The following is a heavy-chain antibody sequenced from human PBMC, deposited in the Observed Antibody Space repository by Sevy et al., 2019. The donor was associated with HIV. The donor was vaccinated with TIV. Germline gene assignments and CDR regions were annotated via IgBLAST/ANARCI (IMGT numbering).Heavy chain of an antibody. CDR3: VKEGRDDFNPYLDF. CDR1: GFTFGGYM. D-gene: IGHD3-10*01. V-gene: IGHV3-23*01. CDR2: VSRNGGTP. J-gene: IGHJ4*02. Sequence: GGSLRLSCAGSGFTFGGYMMNWVRQAPGRGLEWVARVSRNGGTPEYGDSAKGRFNISRDNSKNTVYLQLKELRAEDTALYYCVKEGRDDFNPYLDFWGQGILVTVSS.